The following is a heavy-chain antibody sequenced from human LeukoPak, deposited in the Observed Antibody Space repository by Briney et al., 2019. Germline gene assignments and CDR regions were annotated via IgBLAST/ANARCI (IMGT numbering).Heavy chain of an antibody. CDR3: ARVTYSNYVHFDY. J-gene: IGHJ4*02. CDR2: IYYSGST. Sequence: LETLSLTCTVSGGSISSSSYYWGWIRQPPGKGLEWIGSIYYSGSTYYNPSLKSRVTISVDTSKNQFSLKLSSVTAADTAVYYCARVTYSNYVHFDYWGQGTLVTVSS. D-gene: IGHD4-11*01. CDR1: GGSISSSSYY. V-gene: IGHV4-39*07.